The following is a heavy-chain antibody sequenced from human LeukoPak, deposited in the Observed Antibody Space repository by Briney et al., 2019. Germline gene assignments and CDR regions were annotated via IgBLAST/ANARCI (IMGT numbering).Heavy chain of an antibody. CDR3: ARGPRYYYGSGSYMDV. Sequence: SETLSLTCTVSGGSISSYYWSWIRQPPGKGLEWIGDIYYSVSTNYNPSLKSRVTISVDTYKKQFSLKLCSVTAAGTAVYYCARGPRYYYGSGSYMDVWGKGTTVTVSS. CDR2: IYYSVST. V-gene: IGHV4-59*12. CDR1: GGSISSYY. D-gene: IGHD3-10*01. J-gene: IGHJ6*04.